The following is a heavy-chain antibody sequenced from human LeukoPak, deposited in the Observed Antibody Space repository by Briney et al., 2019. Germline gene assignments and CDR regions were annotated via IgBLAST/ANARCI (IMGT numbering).Heavy chain of an antibody. CDR2: IIPIFGTA. D-gene: IGHD6-19*01. CDR3: ARANSSGWYFPFDY. J-gene: IGHJ4*02. CDR1: GGTFSSYA. Sequence: SVKVSCKASGGTFSSYAISWVRQAPGQGLEWIGGIIPIFGTANYAQKFQGRVTITTDESTSTAYMELSGLRSEDTAVYYCARANSSGWYFPFDYWGQGTLVTVSS. V-gene: IGHV1-69*05.